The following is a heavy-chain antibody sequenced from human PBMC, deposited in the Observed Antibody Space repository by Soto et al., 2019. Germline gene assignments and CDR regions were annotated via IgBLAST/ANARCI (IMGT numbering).Heavy chain of an antibody. D-gene: IGHD3-10*01. Sequence: GGSLRLSCAASGFTFSNYAMNGVRQAPGKGLEWVSTITYSGDATHYTDSVKGRFTISRDNSKNTLYLQMNSLRAEDTAVYYCAKHRSITMVRGVKFDPWGQGTLVTV. CDR2: ITYSGDAT. CDR1: GFTFSNYA. CDR3: AKHRSITMVRGVKFDP. J-gene: IGHJ5*02. V-gene: IGHV3-23*01.